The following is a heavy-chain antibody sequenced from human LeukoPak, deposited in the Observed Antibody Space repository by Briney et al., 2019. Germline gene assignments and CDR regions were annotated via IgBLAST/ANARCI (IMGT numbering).Heavy chain of an antibody. J-gene: IGHJ4*02. Sequence: GGSLRLSCAASGFTFSSYSMNWVRQAPGKGLEWVSYISSSSSTIYYADSVKGRFTISRDDAKNSLYLQMNSLRDEDTAVYFCAREVQGSGRDFDYWGQGILVTVSS. CDR2: ISSSSSTI. CDR1: GFTFSSYS. CDR3: AREVQGSGRDFDY. D-gene: IGHD1-26*01. V-gene: IGHV3-48*02.